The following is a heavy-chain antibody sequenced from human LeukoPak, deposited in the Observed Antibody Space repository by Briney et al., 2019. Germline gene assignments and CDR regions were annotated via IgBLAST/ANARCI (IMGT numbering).Heavy chain of an antibody. J-gene: IGHJ4*02. V-gene: IGHV6-1*01. CDR3: ARVGPNSSGWYYFDY. Sequence: SQTLSLTCAIFGDSVSSNSAAWNWIRQSPSRGLEWLGRTYYRSKWYNDYAVSVKSRITINPDTSKNQFSLQLNSVAPEDTAVYYRARVGPNSSGWYYFDYWGQGTLVTVSS. CDR2: TYYRSKWYN. CDR1: GDSVSSNSAA. D-gene: IGHD6-19*01.